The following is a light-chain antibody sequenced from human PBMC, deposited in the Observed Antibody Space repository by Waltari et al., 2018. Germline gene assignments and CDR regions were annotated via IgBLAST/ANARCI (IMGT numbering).Light chain of an antibody. V-gene: IGKV1-39*01. CDR1: QSIGFS. Sequence: DIQMTQSPSSLSASVGDSVTITCRASQSIGFSLNWFQQKPGKAPKLLIYAASSLQSGVPSSFSGSGSGTDFTLTISSLQPEDFATYYCQQSYSTPPTFGQGTKLEIK. CDR3: QQSYSTPPT. CDR2: AAS. J-gene: IGKJ2*01.